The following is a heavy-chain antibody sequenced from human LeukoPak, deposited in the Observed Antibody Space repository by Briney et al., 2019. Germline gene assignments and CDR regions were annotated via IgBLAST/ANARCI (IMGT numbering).Heavy chain of an antibody. V-gene: IGHV4-30-2*01. Sequence: SETLSLTCAVSGGSISSGGYSWSFIRQPPGKGLEWIGYIHHSGSTYYNPSLKSRVTLSVDRSKNQFSMTLSSVTATDTAVYYCARGGRYSSSWTWGPFDYWGQGTLVTVSS. J-gene: IGHJ4*02. CDR3: ARGGRYSSSWTWGPFDY. CDR1: GGSISSGGYS. D-gene: IGHD6-13*01. CDR2: IHHSGST.